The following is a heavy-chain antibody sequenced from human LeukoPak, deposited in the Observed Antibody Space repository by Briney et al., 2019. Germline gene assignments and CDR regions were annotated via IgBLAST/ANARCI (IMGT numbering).Heavy chain of an antibody. Sequence: GGSLRLSCAASGFTFSNYWMHWVRQAPGKGLVWVSRINSDGIITNYADSVQGRFTISRDNAKNSLYLQMNSLRAEDTAIYYCTRVGYIDEGIDYWGQGTLVTVSS. CDR2: INSDGIIT. D-gene: IGHD5-24*01. J-gene: IGHJ4*02. V-gene: IGHV3-74*01. CDR3: TRVGYIDEGIDY. CDR1: GFTFSNYW.